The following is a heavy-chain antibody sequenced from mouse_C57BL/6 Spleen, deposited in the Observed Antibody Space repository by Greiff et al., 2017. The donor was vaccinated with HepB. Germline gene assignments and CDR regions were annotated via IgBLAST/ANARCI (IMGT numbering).Heavy chain of an antibody. D-gene: IGHD2-1*01. CDR3: AREGNYRFAY. CDR1: GYAFSSSW. Sequence: QVQLQQSGPELVKPGASVKISCKASGYAFSSSWMNWVKQRPGKGLEWIGRIYPGDGDTNYNGKFKGKATLTADKSSSTAYMQLSSLTSEDSAVYFCAREGNYRFAYWGQGALVTVSA. CDR2: IYPGDGDT. J-gene: IGHJ3*01. V-gene: IGHV1-82*01.